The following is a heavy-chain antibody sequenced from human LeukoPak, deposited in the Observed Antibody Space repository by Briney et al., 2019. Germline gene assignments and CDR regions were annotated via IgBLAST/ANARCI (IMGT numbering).Heavy chain of an antibody. D-gene: IGHD1-26*01. J-gene: IGHJ5*02. CDR1: GFTFSSYA. V-gene: IGHV3-23*01. Sequence: GSLRLSCAASGFTFSSYAMSWVRQAPGKGLEWVSAIIGSGGSTYYADSVKGRFTISRDTSKNTLDLQMNSLSAEDTAVYYCAKGRYSGSYYNWFDPWGQGTLVTVSS. CDR2: IIGSGGST. CDR3: AKGRYSGSYYNWFDP.